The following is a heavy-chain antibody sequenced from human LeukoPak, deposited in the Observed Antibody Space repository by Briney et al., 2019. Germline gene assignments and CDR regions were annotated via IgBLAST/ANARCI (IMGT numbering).Heavy chain of an antibody. CDR3: AIGVATISYYYYMDV. D-gene: IGHD5-12*01. CDR2: IIPIFGTA. Sequence: SVKVSCKASGGTFSSYAISWVRQAPGQGLEWMGGIIPIFGTANSAQKFQGRVTITTDESTSTAYMELSSLRSEDTAVYYCAIGVATISYYYYMDVWGKGTTVTVSS. J-gene: IGHJ6*03. CDR1: GGTFSSYA. V-gene: IGHV1-69*05.